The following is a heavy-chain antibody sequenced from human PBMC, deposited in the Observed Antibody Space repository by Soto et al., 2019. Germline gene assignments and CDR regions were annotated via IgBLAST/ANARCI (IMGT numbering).Heavy chain of an antibody. D-gene: IGHD3-3*01. Sequence: PGGSLRLSCAASGFTFSSYSMNWVRQAPGKXLEWVSSTSSSSSYIYYADSVKGRFTISRDNAKNSLYLQMNSLRAEDTAVYYCPREGFLEWSPYYYYYYGMDVWGQGTTVTVSS. CDR1: GFTFSSYS. CDR2: TSSSSSYI. CDR3: PREGFLEWSPYYYYYYGMDV. V-gene: IGHV3-21*01. J-gene: IGHJ6*02.